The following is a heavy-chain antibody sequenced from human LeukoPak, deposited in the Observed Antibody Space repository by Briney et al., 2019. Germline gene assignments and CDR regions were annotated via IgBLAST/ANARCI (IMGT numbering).Heavy chain of an antibody. Sequence: SVKVSCKASGGTFSSYANSWVRQAPGQGLEWMGRIIPILGIANYAQKFQGRVTITADKSTSTAYMELSSLRSEDTAVYYCARELIRFDWLFLYFDYWGQGTLVTVSS. D-gene: IGHD3-9*01. V-gene: IGHV1-69*04. CDR2: IIPILGIA. J-gene: IGHJ4*02. CDR1: GGTFSSYA. CDR3: ARELIRFDWLFLYFDY.